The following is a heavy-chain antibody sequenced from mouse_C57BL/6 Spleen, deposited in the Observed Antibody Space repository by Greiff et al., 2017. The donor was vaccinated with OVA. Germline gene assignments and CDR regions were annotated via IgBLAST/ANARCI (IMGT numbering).Heavy chain of an antibody. CDR1: GFTFSDYY. CDR2: MSNGGGST. D-gene: IGHD3-3*01. J-gene: IGHJ2*01. CDR3: ARHLAGFDY. Sequence: DVHLVESGGGLVQPGGSLKLSCAASGFTFSDYYMYWVRQTPEKRLEWVSYMSNGGGSTYYPDTVKGRFTISRDNAKNTLYLQMSRLKSEDTAMYYCARHLAGFDYWGQGTTLTVSS. V-gene: IGHV5-12*01.